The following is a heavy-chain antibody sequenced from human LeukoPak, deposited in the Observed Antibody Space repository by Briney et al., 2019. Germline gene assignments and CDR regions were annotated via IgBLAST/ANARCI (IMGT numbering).Heavy chain of an antibody. Sequence: SETLSLTCTVSGDSISSDDYYWSWIRQPPGKGLEWIGYIYYSGSTNYNPSLKSRVTISVDTSKNQFSLKLSSVTAADTAVYYCARARLITMARGVIPRYYYYYYMDVWGKGTTVTISS. D-gene: IGHD3-10*01. CDR1: GDSISSDDYY. CDR2: IYYSGST. V-gene: IGHV4-61*08. CDR3: ARARLITMARGVIPRYYYYYYMDV. J-gene: IGHJ6*03.